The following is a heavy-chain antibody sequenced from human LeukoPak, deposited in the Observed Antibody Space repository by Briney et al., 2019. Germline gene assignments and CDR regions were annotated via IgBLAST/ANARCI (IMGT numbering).Heavy chain of an antibody. D-gene: IGHD6-19*01. J-gene: IGHJ3*02. Sequence: GGSLSLSCAASGFTFSSYAMNWARQAPGKGLEWVSLISGSGDSTDYADSVKGRFTISRDNSKNTLYLQINSLRAEDTAVYYCAKRAVAGTGRGFDIWGQGTLVTVSS. CDR3: AKRAVAGTGRGFDI. CDR2: ISGSGDST. CDR1: GFTFSSYA. V-gene: IGHV3-23*01.